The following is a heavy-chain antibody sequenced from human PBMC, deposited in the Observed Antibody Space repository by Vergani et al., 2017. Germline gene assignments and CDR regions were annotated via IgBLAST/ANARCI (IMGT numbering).Heavy chain of an antibody. J-gene: IGHJ4*02. CDR3: APRFSGSYYPYYFDY. Sequence: EVQLVESGGGLVQPGGSLRLSCAASGFTFSSYSMSWVRQAPGKGLEWVSAISGSGGSTYYADSVKGRFTISRDNSKNTLYLQMNSLRAEDTAVYYCAPRFSGSYYPYYFDYWGQGTLVTVSS. V-gene: IGHV3-23*04. CDR1: GFTFSSYS. CDR2: ISGSGGST. D-gene: IGHD1-26*01.